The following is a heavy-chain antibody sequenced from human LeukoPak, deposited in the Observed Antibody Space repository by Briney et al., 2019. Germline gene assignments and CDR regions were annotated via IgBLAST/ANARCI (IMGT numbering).Heavy chain of an antibody. CDR3: ARVGYYDFWSGYSPRADYYYYMDV. CDR2: IWYDGSNK. Sequence: GGSLRLSCAASGFTFSSYGMHWVRQAPGKGLEWVAVIWYDGSNKYYADSVKGRFTISRDNSNNTLYLQMNRLRAEDTAVYYCARVGYYDFWSGYSPRADYYYYMDVWGKGTTVTVSS. J-gene: IGHJ6*03. D-gene: IGHD3-3*01. CDR1: GFTFSSYG. V-gene: IGHV3-33*01.